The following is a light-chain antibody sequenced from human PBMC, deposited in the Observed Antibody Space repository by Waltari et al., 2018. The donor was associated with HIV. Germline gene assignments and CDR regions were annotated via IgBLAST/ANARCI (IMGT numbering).Light chain of an antibody. CDR1: SPHLGAGYD. Sequence: QSVLTQPPAVSGAPGQRVTISCTGSSPHLGAGYDVHWYHQLPGTAPKLLIYGNSNRPSGVPDRFSGSKSGTSASLAITGLQAEDEADYYCQSYDSSLSGLHVVFGGGTKLTVL. CDR2: GNS. V-gene: IGLV1-40*01. CDR3: QSYDSSLSGLHVV. J-gene: IGLJ2*01.